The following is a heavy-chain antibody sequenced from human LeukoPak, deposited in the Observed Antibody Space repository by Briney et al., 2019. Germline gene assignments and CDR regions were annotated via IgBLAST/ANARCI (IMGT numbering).Heavy chain of an antibody. D-gene: IGHD3-10*01. CDR1: GGTFSSYA. CDR2: IIPIFGTA. Sequence: SVKVSCKASGGTFSSYAVSWVRQAPGQGLEWMGGIIPIFGTANYAQKFQGRVTITADESTSTAYMELSSLRSEDTAVYYCARDYYGSGSYYNVHYFDYWGQGTLVTVSS. J-gene: IGHJ4*02. CDR3: ARDYYGSGSYYNVHYFDY. V-gene: IGHV1-69*13.